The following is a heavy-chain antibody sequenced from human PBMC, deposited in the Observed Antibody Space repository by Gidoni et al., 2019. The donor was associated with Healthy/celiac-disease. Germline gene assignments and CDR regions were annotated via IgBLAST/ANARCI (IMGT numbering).Heavy chain of an antibody. CDR1: VYTFTSYD. CDR3: ARVPPGSGGVIQPIDY. CDR2: MNPNSGNT. V-gene: IGHV1-8*01. Sequence: HVQLVPSGADVKKPGASVKVSCKASVYTFTSYDINWVRQATGQGLAGMGWMNPNSGNTGYAQKFQGRVTMTRNTAISTAYMELSRMRSEDTAVYYCARVPPGSGGVIQPIDYWGQGTLVTVSS. D-gene: IGHD1-26*01. J-gene: IGHJ4*02.